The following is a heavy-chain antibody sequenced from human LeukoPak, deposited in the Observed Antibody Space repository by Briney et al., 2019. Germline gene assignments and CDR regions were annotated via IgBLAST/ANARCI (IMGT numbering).Heavy chain of an antibody. V-gene: IGHV1-69*05. Sequence: SVKVSCKASGGTFSSYAISWVRRAPGQGLEWMGGIIPISGTANYAQKFQGRVTITTDESTSTAYMELSSLRSEDTAVYYCARVSVWAHAFDIWGQGTMVTVSS. D-gene: IGHD1-26*01. CDR2: IIPISGTA. J-gene: IGHJ3*02. CDR3: ARVSVWAHAFDI. CDR1: GGTFSSYA.